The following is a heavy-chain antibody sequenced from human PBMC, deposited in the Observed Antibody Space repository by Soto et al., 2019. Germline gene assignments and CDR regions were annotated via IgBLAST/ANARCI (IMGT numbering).Heavy chain of an antibody. Sequence: ASVKVSCKASGYTFTSYPMRWVRQAPGQGLEWMGWINAYNGNTNYAQKLQGRVTMTTDTSTSTAYMELRSLRSDDTAVYYCARDLSERDAFDIWGQGTMVTVSS. V-gene: IGHV1-18*01. CDR3: ARDLSERDAFDI. J-gene: IGHJ3*02. CDR2: INAYNGNT. CDR1: GYTFTSYP.